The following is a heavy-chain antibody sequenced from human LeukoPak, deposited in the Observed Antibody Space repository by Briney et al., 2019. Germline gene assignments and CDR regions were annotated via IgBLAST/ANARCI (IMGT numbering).Heavy chain of an antibody. V-gene: IGHV3-23*01. CDR3: ANGLGGYFDH. CDR1: GFTFSSYA. CDR2: ISGSGGST. Sequence: GASLRLSCAASGFTFSSYAMSWVRQAPGKGLEWVSAISGSGGSTYYADSVKGRFTISRDNSKNTLYLQMNSLRAEDTAIYYCANGLGGYFDHWGQRTLVTVSS. J-gene: IGHJ4*02. D-gene: IGHD2-15*01.